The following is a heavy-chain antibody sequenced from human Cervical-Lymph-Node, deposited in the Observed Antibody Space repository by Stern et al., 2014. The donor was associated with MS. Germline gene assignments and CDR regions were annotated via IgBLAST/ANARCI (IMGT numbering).Heavy chain of an antibody. CDR3: ARDEGGDSGYDYFDY. Sequence: QLQLQESGPGLVKPSETLSLTCTVSGGSISSYYWSWIRQPPGKGLEWIGYIYYSGSTNYNPSLKSRVTISVDTSKNQFSLKLSSVTAADTAVYYCARDEGGDSGYDYFDYWGQGTLVTVSS. D-gene: IGHD5-12*01. J-gene: IGHJ4*02. V-gene: IGHV4-59*01. CDR2: IYYSGST. CDR1: GGSISSYY.